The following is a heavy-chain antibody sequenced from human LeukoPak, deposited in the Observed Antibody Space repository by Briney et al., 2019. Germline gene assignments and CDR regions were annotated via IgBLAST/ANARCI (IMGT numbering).Heavy chain of an antibody. CDR1: GFTFSIYW. Sequence: GGSLRLSCAASGFTFSIYWMSWVRQTPGKGLEWVANIKQDGSEKYYVDSVKGRFTISRDNAKNSLYLQMNSLRADDTALYYCARIRVGSLRAFDFWGQGTLVTVSS. CDR3: ARIRVGSLRAFDF. D-gene: IGHD3-10*01. V-gene: IGHV3-7*01. CDR2: IKQDGSEK. J-gene: IGHJ4*02.